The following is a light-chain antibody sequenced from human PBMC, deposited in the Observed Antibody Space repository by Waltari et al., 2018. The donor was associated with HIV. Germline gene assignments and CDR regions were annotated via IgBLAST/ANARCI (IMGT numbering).Light chain of an antibody. V-gene: IGKV3-11*01. CDR2: DAS. CDR1: ESVSSD. Sequence: EVVLTQSPATLSLSPGERATLSCRASESVSSDLAWIQQRPGQAPRLLIYDASNMATGVPARFTGSGSGTDFTITISSLQPEDFAFYFCQQRSNWPPLTFGGGTK. J-gene: IGKJ4*01. CDR3: QQRSNWPPLT.